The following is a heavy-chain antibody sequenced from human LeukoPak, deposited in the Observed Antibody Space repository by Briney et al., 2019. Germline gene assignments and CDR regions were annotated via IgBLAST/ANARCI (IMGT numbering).Heavy chain of an antibody. V-gene: IGHV3-21*01. CDR1: GFTFSSYS. CDR3: AELGITMIGGV. Sequence: GGSLRLSCAASGFTFSSYSMNWVRQAPGKGLEWVSSISSSSSYIYYADSVEGRFTISRDNAKNSLYLQMNSLRAEDTAVYYCAELGITMIGGVWGKGTTVTISS. J-gene: IGHJ6*04. CDR2: ISSSSSYI. D-gene: IGHD3-10*02.